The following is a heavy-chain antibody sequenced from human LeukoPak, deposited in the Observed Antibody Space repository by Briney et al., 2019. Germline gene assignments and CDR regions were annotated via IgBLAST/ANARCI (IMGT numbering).Heavy chain of an antibody. D-gene: IGHD4-23*01. V-gene: IGHV3-66*01. CDR2: IYSGGST. CDR1: EFSVGSNY. J-gene: IGHJ4*02. CDR3: ARDGTDYGGIRFGY. Sequence: GGSLRLSYAASEFSVGSNYMTWVRQAPGKGLEWVSLIYSGGSTYYADSVKGRFTISRDNSKNTLYLQMNSLRAEDTAVYYCARDGTDYGGIRFGYWGQGTLVTVSS.